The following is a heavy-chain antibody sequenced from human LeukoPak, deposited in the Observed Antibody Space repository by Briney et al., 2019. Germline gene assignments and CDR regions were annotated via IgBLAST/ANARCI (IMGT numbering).Heavy chain of an antibody. Sequence: RSGGSLRLSCAASGFTFSRYAMAWVRQAPGKGLEWVSSISDSGAITYYADSVEGRFTISRDNSKNTLFLQMNSLSAEDTAIYYCAKVVYGYCSSTTCFALDYWGQGALVPVSS. CDR3: AKVVYGYCSSTTCFALDY. CDR1: GFTFSRYA. CDR2: ISDSGAIT. V-gene: IGHV3-23*01. J-gene: IGHJ4*02. D-gene: IGHD2-2*03.